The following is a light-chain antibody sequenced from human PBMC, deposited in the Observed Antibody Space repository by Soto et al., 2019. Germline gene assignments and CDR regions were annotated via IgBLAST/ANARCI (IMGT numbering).Light chain of an antibody. V-gene: IGKV1-5*03. CDR2: KAS. CDR1: QTIGTL. CDR3: QQYNSYPLT. Sequence: DIQMTQSPSTLSASVGDRVTITCRASQTIGTLLAWYQQKPGKAPMLLIYKASSLESGVPSRFSGSGSGTEFTLTISSLQPDDFATYYCQQYNSYPLTFGQGTKLESK. J-gene: IGKJ2*01.